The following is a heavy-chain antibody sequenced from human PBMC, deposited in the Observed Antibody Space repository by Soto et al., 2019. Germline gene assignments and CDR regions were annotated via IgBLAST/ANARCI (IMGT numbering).Heavy chain of an antibody. D-gene: IGHD7-27*01. CDR1: GGSIRSGDYY. CDR2: INYIGTS. Sequence: SETLSLTCTVSGGSIRSGDYYWSWIRQPPGKGLEGIGYINYIGTSHFNPSLKSRVTISLDASMNQFYLSLNSVTAADTAVYYCARVQPNSPDYYYFGMDVWGQGTTVT. J-gene: IGHJ6*02. V-gene: IGHV4-30-4*01. CDR3: ARVQPNSPDYYYFGMDV.